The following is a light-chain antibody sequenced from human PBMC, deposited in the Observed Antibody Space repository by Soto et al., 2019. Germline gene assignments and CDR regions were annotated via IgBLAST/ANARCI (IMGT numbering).Light chain of an antibody. CDR1: QSVSSF. CDR2: DAT. V-gene: IGKV3-11*01. J-gene: IGKJ1*01. Sequence: EIVLTQSPDTLSMSPGERATLSCRASQSVSSFLAWYQQKPGQAPRLLIYDATNRATGVPARFSGSGSATDVTLTITSLESEDFAVYYCHQRSNWPWTFGQGTKVEV. CDR3: HQRSNWPWT.